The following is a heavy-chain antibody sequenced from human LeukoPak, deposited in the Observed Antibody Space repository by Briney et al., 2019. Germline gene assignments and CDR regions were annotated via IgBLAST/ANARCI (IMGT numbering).Heavy chain of an antibody. J-gene: IGHJ4*02. CDR1: GGSISSYY. D-gene: IGHD2-21*02. CDR3: AREAYCGGDCYSGFDY. V-gene: IGHV4-59*01. Sequence: PSETLSLTCTVSGGSISSYYWSWIRQPPGKGLEWIGYIYYSGSTNYNPSLKSRVTISVDTSKNQFSLKLSSVTAADTAVYYCAREAYCGGDCYSGFDYWGQGTLVTVSS. CDR2: IYYSGST.